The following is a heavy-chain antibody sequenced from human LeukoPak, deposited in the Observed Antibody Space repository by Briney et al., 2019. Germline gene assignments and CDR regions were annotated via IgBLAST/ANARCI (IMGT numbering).Heavy chain of an antibody. CDR2: ISGSGGST. V-gene: IGHV3-23*01. D-gene: IGHD5-18*01. J-gene: IGHJ4*02. CDR1: EFTFSSYA. CDR3: AKKPWIQLWSPFDY. Sequence: GGSLRLSCAASEFTFSSYAMSWVRQAPGKGLEWVSAISGSGGSTYYADSVKGRFTISRDNSKNTLYLQMNSLRAEDTAVYYCAKKPWIQLWSPFDYWGQGTLVTVSS.